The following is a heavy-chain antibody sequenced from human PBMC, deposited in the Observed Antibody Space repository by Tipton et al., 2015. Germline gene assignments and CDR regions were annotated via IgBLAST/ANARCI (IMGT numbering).Heavy chain of an antibody. Sequence: TLSLTCTVSGDSIHKYHLTWIRQPPGRGLEWIGYIYHSASSNYNPSLKSRVTISLDTSKNQVSLKLSSVTAADTAVYYCASGHGDYVNGMDVWGQGTTVTVSS. D-gene: IGHD4-17*01. CDR3: ASGHGDYVNGMDV. CDR1: GDSIHKYH. J-gene: IGHJ6*02. CDR2: IYHSASS. V-gene: IGHV4-59*01.